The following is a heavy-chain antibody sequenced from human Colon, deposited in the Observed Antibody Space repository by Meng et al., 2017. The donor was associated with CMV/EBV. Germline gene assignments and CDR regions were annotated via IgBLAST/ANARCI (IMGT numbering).Heavy chain of an antibody. CDR3: ARDAVVGPTSRSGIGYFDQ. V-gene: IGHV3-30*01. CDR1: GFSISPYA. CDR2: ISFDASNK. J-gene: IGHJ4*02. Sequence: GESLKISCAASGFSISPYAMQWVRQAPGKGLEWVAVISFDASNKRYADSVKGRFATSRDNSKDTLYLEMNSLRTEDTAVYYCARDAVVGPTSRSGIGYFDQWGQGTLVTVSS. D-gene: IGHD1-26*01.